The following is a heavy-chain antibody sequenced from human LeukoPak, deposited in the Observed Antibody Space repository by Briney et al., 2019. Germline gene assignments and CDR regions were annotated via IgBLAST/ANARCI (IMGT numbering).Heavy chain of an antibody. Sequence: ASVKVSCKASGYTFTGYYMHWVRQAPGQGLEWMGWINPNSGGTNYAQKFQGRVTMTRDTSISTAYMELSRLRSDDTAVYYSARERAGYGGLDPWGQGTLVTVSS. CDR2: INPNSGGT. CDR3: ARERAGYGGLDP. J-gene: IGHJ5*02. V-gene: IGHV1-2*02. D-gene: IGHD4-23*01. CDR1: GYTFTGYY.